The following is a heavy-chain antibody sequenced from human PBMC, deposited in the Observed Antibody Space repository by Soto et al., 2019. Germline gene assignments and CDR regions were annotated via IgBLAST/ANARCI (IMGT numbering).Heavy chain of an antibody. Sequence: EVQLVESGGGLVQPGGSLRLSCAASGFIFSNYWMHWVRRAPGKRLVWVSRINSDGSSTSYADSVKGRFTISRDSAKNTLYLQMNSLRAEDTAVYYCVRDLAYCTSARCDGYGVDVWGQGTTVTVSS. V-gene: IGHV3-74*01. CDR2: INSDGSST. J-gene: IGHJ6*02. CDR1: GFIFSNYW. CDR3: VRDLAYCTSARCDGYGVDV. D-gene: IGHD2-2*01.